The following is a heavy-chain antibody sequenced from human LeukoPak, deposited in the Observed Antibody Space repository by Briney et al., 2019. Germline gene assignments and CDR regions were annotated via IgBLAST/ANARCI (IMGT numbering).Heavy chain of an antibody. CDR2: INTNTGNP. CDR3: ATFPLGATTTFFDY. D-gene: IGHD1-26*01. Sequence: ASVKVSCKASGYTFTSYAMNWVRQAPGQGLEWMGWINTNTGNPTYAQGLTGRFVFSLDTSVSTAYLQISSLKAEDTAVYYCATFPLGATTTFFDYWGQGTLVTVSS. CDR1: GYTFTSYA. V-gene: IGHV7-4-1*02. J-gene: IGHJ4*02.